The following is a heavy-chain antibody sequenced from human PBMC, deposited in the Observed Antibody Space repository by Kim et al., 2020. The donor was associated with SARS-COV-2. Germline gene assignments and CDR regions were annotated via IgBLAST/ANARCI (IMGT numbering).Heavy chain of an antibody. J-gene: IGHJ6*03. CDR1: GFTFSSYA. Sequence: GGSLRLSCAASGFTFSSYAMHWVRQAPGKGLEWVAVISYDGSNKYYADSVKGRFTISRDNSKNTLYLQMNSLRAEDTAVYYSRGSIAARPPHYYYYMDV. V-gene: IGHV3-30-3*01. CDR2: ISYDGSNK. CDR3: RGSIAARPPHYYYYMDV. D-gene: IGHD6-6*01.